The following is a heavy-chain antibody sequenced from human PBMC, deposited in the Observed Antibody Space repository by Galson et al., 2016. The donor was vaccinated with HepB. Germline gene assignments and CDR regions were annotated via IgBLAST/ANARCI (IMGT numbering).Heavy chain of an antibody. V-gene: IGHV4-61*08. CDR1: ADFVNTSGHY. D-gene: IGHD4-17*01. CDR2: VYYNGMT. CDR3: ATYVATVTSRRANYFDP. J-gene: IGHJ5*02. Sequence: LLCTVSADFVNTSGHYWTWIRHAPGKGLEWLRYVYYNGMTNYCYSVTSRVSISVDTYKNQFSLNVRSVTAADTAGYYCATYVATVTSRRANYFDPWGQGALVTVSS.